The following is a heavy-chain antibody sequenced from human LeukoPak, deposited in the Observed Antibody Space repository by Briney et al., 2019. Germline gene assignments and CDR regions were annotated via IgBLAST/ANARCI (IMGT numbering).Heavy chain of an antibody. V-gene: IGHV3-21*01. CDR3: ARDGGYRFDP. CDR2: ISSSSTYI. D-gene: IGHD3-16*01. CDR1: GSGFSFNTYN. J-gene: IGHJ5*02. Sequence: GGSLRLSCVASGSGFSFNTYNMIWVRQAPGKGLGWVSSISSSSTYIYYADSVKGRFTISRDNAKNSLYLQMNSLRAEDTAIYYCARDGGYRFDPWDQGTLVTVSS.